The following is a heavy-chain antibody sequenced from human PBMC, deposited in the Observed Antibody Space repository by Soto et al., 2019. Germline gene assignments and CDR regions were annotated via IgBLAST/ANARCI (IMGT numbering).Heavy chain of an antibody. D-gene: IGHD3-16*01. Sequence: QVQLVQSGAEVKKPGASVKVSCTASGYTFIDYYMHWVRQAPGQGLEWMGWINPSSGGTHYAQKFQGRVAMTRDTSISIVYMELSRLKSDYTAMYYCARDLGYDYPASYCYALSGLDVWGQGTRVTVSS. J-gene: IGHJ6*02. CDR1: GYTFIDYY. V-gene: IGHV1-2*02. CDR2: INPSSGGT. CDR3: ARDLGYDYPASYCYALSGLDV.